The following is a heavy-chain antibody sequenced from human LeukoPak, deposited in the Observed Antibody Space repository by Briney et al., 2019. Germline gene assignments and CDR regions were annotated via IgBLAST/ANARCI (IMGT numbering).Heavy chain of an antibody. V-gene: IGHV3-21*01. CDR3: ARGGVGATTSRFDY. CDR1: GFTFSSYS. Sequence: GGSLRLSCAASGFTFSSYSMNWVRQAPGKGPEWVSSISSSSSYIYYADSVKGRFTISRDNAKNSLYLQMNSLRAEDTAVYYCARGGVGATTSRFDYWGQGTLVTVSS. CDR2: ISSSSSYI. J-gene: IGHJ4*02. D-gene: IGHD1-26*01.